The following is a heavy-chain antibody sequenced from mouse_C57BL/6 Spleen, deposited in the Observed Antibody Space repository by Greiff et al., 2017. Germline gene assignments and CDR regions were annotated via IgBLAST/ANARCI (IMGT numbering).Heavy chain of an antibody. D-gene: IGHD1-1*01. J-gene: IGHJ1*03. CDR3: ARYTRPTTVAHFDV. CDR2: IRNKANGYTT. Sequence: EVMLVESGGGLVQPGGSLSLSCAASGFTFTDYYMSWVRQPPGKALEWLGFIRNKANGYTTEYSASVKGRFTISRDNSQSILYLQMNARRAEDSATYYCARYTRPTTVAHFDVGGTGTTVTVSS. CDR1: GFTFTDYY. V-gene: IGHV7-3*01.